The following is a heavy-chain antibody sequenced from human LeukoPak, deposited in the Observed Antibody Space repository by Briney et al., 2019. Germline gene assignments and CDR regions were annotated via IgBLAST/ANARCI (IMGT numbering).Heavy chain of an antibody. D-gene: IGHD6-13*01. V-gene: IGHV3-7*01. CDR1: GFTFSSYS. Sequence: GGSLRLSCAASGFTFSSYSMNWVRQAPGKGLEWVANIKQDGSEKYYVDSVKGRFTISRDNAKNSLYLQMNSLRAEDTAVYYCARDLHSSSWRHPYWGQGTLVTVSS. J-gene: IGHJ4*02. CDR2: IKQDGSEK. CDR3: ARDLHSSSWRHPY.